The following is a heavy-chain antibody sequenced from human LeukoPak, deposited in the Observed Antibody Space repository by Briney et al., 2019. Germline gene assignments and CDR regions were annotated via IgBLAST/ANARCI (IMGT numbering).Heavy chain of an antibody. D-gene: IGHD5-24*01. CDR3: AKDVEDAFDI. Sequence: GGSLRLSCAASGFTVSSNYMNWVRQAPGKGLEWVSAIRGSGGSTYYADSVKGRFTISRDNSKNTLYLQMNSLRAEDTAVYYCAKDVEDAFDIWGQGTMVTVSS. CDR2: IRGSGGST. CDR1: GFTVSSNY. V-gene: IGHV3-23*01. J-gene: IGHJ3*02.